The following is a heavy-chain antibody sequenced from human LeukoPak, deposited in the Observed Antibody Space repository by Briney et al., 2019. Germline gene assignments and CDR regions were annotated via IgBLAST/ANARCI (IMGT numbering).Heavy chain of an antibody. CDR1: GYTYTQHF. D-gene: IGHD2-2*01. Sequence: GASVTVSFKASGYTYTQHFMLWLGQSGGKRRDLMACINPDTGVTNYAQKFPGRVTVASDPSISTAYLDISRLTSDDTALYYCSREASCDSTSCPQDYWGQGTLVTVSS. CDR3: SREASCDSTSCPQDY. V-gene: IGHV1-2*02. J-gene: IGHJ4*02. CDR2: INPDTGVT.